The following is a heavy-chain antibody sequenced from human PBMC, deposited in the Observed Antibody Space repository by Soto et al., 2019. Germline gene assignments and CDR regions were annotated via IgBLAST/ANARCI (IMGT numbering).Heavy chain of an antibody. Sequence: GGSLRLSCAASGFTFSSYAMHWVRQAPGKGLEWVAVISYDGSNKYYADSVKGRFTISRDNSKNTLYLQMNSLRAEDTAVYYCARVSRDFWSGYDYWGQGTLVTVSS. CDR1: GFTFSSYA. D-gene: IGHD3-3*01. CDR2: ISYDGSNK. CDR3: ARVSRDFWSGYDY. J-gene: IGHJ4*02. V-gene: IGHV3-30*04.